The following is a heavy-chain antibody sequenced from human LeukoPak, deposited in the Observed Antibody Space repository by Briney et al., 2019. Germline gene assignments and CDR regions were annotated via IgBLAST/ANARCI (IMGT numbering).Heavy chain of an antibody. CDR2: ISAYNGNT. J-gene: IGHJ6*02. Sequence: ASVKVSCKASGYTFTSYGISWVRQAPGQGLEWMGWISAYNGNTNYAQKLQGRVTMTTDTYTSTAYMELRSLRSDDTAVYYCARDKPIAVRLPYYYYGMDVWGQGTTVTVSS. CDR1: GYTFTSYG. CDR3: ARDKPIAVRLPYYYYGMDV. D-gene: IGHD6-6*01. V-gene: IGHV1-18*01.